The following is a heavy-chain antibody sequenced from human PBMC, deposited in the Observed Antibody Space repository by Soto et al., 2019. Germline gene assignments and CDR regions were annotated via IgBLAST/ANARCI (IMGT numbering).Heavy chain of an antibody. D-gene: IGHD3-10*02. CDR2: IIPMFGTT. CDR3: ARDLAPVVRGVLSSGMDG. V-gene: IGHV1-69*01. Sequence: QVQLVQSGAEIKKTGSSVKVSCKASGGTFSNYAINWIRQAPGQGLEWMGGIIPMFGTTYYAQRFQGRVTITADESTSTAYKELSSLTSEDTSIFYCARDLAPVVRGVLSSGMDGWGQGNTVTVS. J-gene: IGHJ6*02. CDR1: GGTFSNYA.